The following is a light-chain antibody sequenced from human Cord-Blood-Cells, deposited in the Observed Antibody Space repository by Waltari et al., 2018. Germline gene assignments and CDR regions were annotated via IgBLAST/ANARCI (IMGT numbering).Light chain of an antibody. V-gene: IGLV2-14*01. J-gene: IGLJ3*02. Sequence: QSALPQPPSVSGPPGQSFPISCPGTSSDVGGYTYAPWYQQHPEKAPKLMIYDVIKRPSGVSNRFCGYKAGNTASLTISGLQAEDEADYYCSSYTSSSTLVFGGGTKLTVL. CDR1: SSDVGGYTY. CDR2: DVI. CDR3: SSYTSSSTLV.